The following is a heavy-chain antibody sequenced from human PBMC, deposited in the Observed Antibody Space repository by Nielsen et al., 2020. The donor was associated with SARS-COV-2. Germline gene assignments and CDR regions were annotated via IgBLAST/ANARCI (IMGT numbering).Heavy chain of an antibody. Sequence: GGSLRLSCAASGFAFSSYAMTWVRQAPGKGLEWVSIIYSGANSTYYADSVKGRFTISRDNSKNTLYLQMNSLRAEDTAVYYCAREGTVGAGGFDYWGQGTLVTVSS. CDR2: IYSGANST. D-gene: IGHD1-26*01. J-gene: IGHJ4*02. V-gene: IGHV3-23*03. CDR1: GFAFSSYA. CDR3: AREGTVGAGGFDY.